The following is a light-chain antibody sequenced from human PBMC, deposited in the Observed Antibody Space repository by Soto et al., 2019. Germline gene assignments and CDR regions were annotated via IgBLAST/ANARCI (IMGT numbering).Light chain of an antibody. J-gene: IGKJ1*01. Sequence: DIQMTHSPSSLSASVGDRVTITCRASQSISSYLNWYQQKPGKAPKLLIYAASSLQSGVPSRFSGSGSGTDFTLTISSLQPEDFATYSCQQSYSAPKTFGQGTKVEIK. CDR3: QQSYSAPKT. V-gene: IGKV1-39*01. CDR1: QSISSY. CDR2: AAS.